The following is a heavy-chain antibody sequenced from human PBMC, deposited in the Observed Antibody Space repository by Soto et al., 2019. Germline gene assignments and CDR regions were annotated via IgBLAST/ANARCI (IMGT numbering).Heavy chain of an antibody. Sequence: SETLSLTCSVSGDSISNLDYFWAWIRQPPGQALEYIGYIYKSATTYYNPSFESRVAISVDTSKSQFSLNVTSVTAADTAVYFCARGRYCLTGRCFPNWFDSWGQGALVTVFS. D-gene: IGHD7-27*01. CDR3: ARGRYCLTGRCFPNWFDS. CDR1: GDSISNLDYF. CDR2: IYKSATT. J-gene: IGHJ5*01. V-gene: IGHV4-30-4*01.